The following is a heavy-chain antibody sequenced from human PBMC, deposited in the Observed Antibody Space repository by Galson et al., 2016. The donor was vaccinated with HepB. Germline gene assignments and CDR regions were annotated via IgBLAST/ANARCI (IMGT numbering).Heavy chain of an antibody. CDR3: YGHLDY. J-gene: IGHJ4*02. V-gene: IGHV3-15*01. CDR2: IRPQRDRKTP. Sequence: SLRLSCAASGFTFSKAWFTWVRQAPGKGLEWVGRIRPQRDRKTPVYAAPVEGRFTISRDDSKNTLYLQMNSLTTEDRALYHCYGHLDYWGRGALVTVSS. D-gene: IGHD4-17*01. CDR1: GFTFSKAW.